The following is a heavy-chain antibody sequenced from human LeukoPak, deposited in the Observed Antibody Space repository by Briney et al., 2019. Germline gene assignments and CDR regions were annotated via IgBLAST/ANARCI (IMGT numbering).Heavy chain of an antibody. CDR2: LYSFGTT. V-gene: IGHV3-53*01. CDR3: ARAPSSAWYPLDH. Sequence: GGSLRLSCSASGVTVSRDCMTWVRQAPGKGLEWVSILYSFGTTYYADSVKGRFTIYRDDSKNTLFLQMNSLTTEDTAVYFCARAPSSAWYPLDHWGQGALVTVSS. J-gene: IGHJ4*02. D-gene: IGHD6-19*01. CDR1: GVTVSRDC.